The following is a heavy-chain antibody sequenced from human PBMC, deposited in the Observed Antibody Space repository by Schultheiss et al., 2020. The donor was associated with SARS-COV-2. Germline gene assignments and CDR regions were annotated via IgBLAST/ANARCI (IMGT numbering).Heavy chain of an antibody. V-gene: IGHV3-30*18. Sequence: GESLKISCAASEFTFSCYYMSDVRQAPAKGLGWVAVISYDGSNKYYADSVKGRFTISRDNAKNTLYLQMNSLRSDDTAVYYCAKDLGSDYDYWGQGTLVTVSS. CDR3: AKDLGSDYDY. D-gene: IGHD2-15*01. CDR1: EFTFSCYY. J-gene: IGHJ4*02. CDR2: ISYDGSNK.